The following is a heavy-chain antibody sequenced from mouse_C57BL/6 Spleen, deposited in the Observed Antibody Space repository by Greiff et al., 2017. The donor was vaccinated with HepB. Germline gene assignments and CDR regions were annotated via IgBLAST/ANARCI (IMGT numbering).Heavy chain of an antibody. CDR1: GYTFTSYW. CDR2: IDPSDSYT. CDR3: ARPCNDYAYFDY. J-gene: IGHJ2*01. V-gene: IGHV1-69*01. D-gene: IGHD2-4*01. Sequence: QVQLQQPGAELVMPGASVKLSCKASGYTFTSYWMHWVKQRPGQGLEWIGEIDPSDSYTNYNQKFKGKSTLTVDKSSSTAYMQLSILTSEDSAVYYCARPCNDYAYFDYWGQGTTLTVSS.